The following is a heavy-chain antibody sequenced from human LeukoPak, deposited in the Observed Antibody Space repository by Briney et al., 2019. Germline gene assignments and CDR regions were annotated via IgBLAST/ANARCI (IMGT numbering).Heavy chain of an antibody. J-gene: IGHJ4*02. D-gene: IGHD3-16*01. CDR1: GLTFSSYG. Sequence: GGSLRLSCVVSGLTFSSYGMHWLRQAPGKGLEWVAVIWYDGSKMFYGDSVKGRFSVSRDDSKNTLYLQMSSLRAEDTAVYYCTRDGGSGIDYWGQGTLVTVSS. CDR3: TRDGGSGIDY. V-gene: IGHV3-33*01. CDR2: IWYDGSKM.